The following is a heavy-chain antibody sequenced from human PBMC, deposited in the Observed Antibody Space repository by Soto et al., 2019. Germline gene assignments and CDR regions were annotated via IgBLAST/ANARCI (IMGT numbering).Heavy chain of an antibody. V-gene: IGHV3-48*02. CDR2: ISSSSSTI. D-gene: IGHD3-22*01. CDR3: ARDRRYHDSFYYYYGMDV. Sequence: GGSLRLSCAASGFTFSSYSMNWVRQAPGKGLEWVSYISSSSSTIYYADSVKGRFTISGDNAKNSLYLQMNSLRDEDTAVYYCARDRRYHDSFYYYYGMDVWGQGTTVTVSS. CDR1: GFTFSSYS. J-gene: IGHJ6*02.